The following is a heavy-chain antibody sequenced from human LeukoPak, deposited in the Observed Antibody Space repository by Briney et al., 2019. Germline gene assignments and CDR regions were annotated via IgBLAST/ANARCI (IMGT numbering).Heavy chain of an antibody. Sequence: GGSLRLSCAASGFTFSSYAMSWVRQAPGKGLEWVAVISYDGSNKYYADSVKGRFTISRDNSKNTLYLQMNSLRAEDTAVYYCAKITVPYSYDQSNYYYYGMDVWGQGTTVTVSS. V-gene: IGHV3-30*18. J-gene: IGHJ6*02. D-gene: IGHD5-18*01. CDR2: ISYDGSNK. CDR3: AKITVPYSYDQSNYYYYGMDV. CDR1: GFTFSSYA.